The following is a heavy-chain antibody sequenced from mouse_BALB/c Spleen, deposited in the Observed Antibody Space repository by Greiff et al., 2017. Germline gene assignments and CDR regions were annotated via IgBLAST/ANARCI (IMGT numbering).Heavy chain of an antibody. CDR3: AREDYGYYFDY. CDR2: ISTYYGDA. CDR1: GYTFTDYA. V-gene: IGHV1S137*01. J-gene: IGHJ2*01. Sequence: QVQLKESGAELVRPGVSVKISCKGSGYTFTDYAMHWVKQSHAKSLEWIGVISTYYGDASYNQKFKGKATMTVDKSSSTAYMELARLTSEDSAIYYCAREDYGYYFDYWGQGTTLTVSS. D-gene: IGHD1-2*01.